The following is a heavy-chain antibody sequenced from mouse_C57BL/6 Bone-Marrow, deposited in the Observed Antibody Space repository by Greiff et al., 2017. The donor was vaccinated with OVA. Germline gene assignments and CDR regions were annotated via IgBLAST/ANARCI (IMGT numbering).Heavy chain of an antibody. CDR1: GFTFSDAW. J-gene: IGHJ3*01. Sequence: EVQLVESGGGLVQPGGSMKLSCAASGFTFSDAWMDWVRQSPEKGLEWVAEIRNKANNHATYYAESVKGRFTISRDDSKSSVYLQINSLRAEDTGIYYCTRLPEAYWGQGTLVTVSA. CDR2: IRNKANNHAT. D-gene: IGHD5-5*01. CDR3: TRLPEAY. V-gene: IGHV6-6*01.